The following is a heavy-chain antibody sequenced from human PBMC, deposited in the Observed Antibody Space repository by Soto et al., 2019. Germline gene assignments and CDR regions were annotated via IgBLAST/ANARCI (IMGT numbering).Heavy chain of an antibody. J-gene: IGHJ4*02. D-gene: IGHD7-27*01. CDR2: IYYSGTT. V-gene: IGHV4-59*08. Sequence: SETLSLTCGVSGGSISSYYWSWIRQPPGKGLEWIGYIYYSGTTYSSPSLKGRVTISADTSETQFSLKLNSVSAADTAVYYCARGPSGDKVDYWGQGIQVTVSS. CDR1: GGSISSYY. CDR3: ARGPSGDKVDY.